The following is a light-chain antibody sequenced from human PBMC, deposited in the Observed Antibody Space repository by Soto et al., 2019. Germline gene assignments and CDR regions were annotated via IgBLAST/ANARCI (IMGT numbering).Light chain of an antibody. J-gene: IGKJ2*01. CDR2: GAS. V-gene: IGKV3-11*01. Sequence: EIVLTQSPTTLSLSPGERATLSCRASESVSNYLAWYQQKPGQAPRLLIYGASNRATGIPARFSGSGSGTDFTLTISSLEPEDFAVYYCQHRGKWPRTFGQGTKLEIK. CDR3: QHRGKWPRT. CDR1: ESVSNY.